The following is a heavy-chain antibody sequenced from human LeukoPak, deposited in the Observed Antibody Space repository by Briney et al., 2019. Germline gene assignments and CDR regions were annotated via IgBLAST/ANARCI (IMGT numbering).Heavy chain of an antibody. CDR2: INPHSGET. CDR3: ARQKGTTAKEVNWFDP. CDR1: GYAFTRYY. V-gene: IGHV1-2*02. D-gene: IGHD1-1*01. J-gene: IGHJ5*02. Sequence: ASVKVSCEASGYAFTRYYVHWVRQAPGQGLEWMGWINPHSGETNYAQNFQGRVAMTSEKSISTVYMELDRLTSDDTAIYFCARQKGTTAKEVNWFDPWGQGALVTVSS.